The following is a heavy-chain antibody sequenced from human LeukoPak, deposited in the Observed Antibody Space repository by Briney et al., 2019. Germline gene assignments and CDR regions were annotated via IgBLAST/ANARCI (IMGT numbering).Heavy chain of an antibody. CDR1: GYTFTGYY. J-gene: IGHJ5*02. CDR3: ARVAERYCSGGSYCGNWFDP. CDR2: INPNSGAT. V-gene: IGHV1-2*06. D-gene: IGHD2-15*01. Sequence: ASVKVSCKASGYTFTGYYMHWVRQAPGQGLEWMGRINPNSGATNYAQKFQDRVTMTSDTSINTAYMELSRLRYDDTAVYYCARVAERYCSGGSYCGNWFDPWGQGTLVTVSS.